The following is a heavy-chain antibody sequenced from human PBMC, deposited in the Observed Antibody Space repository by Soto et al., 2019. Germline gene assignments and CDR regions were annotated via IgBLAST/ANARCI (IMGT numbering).Heavy chain of an antibody. CDR2: ILVGGST. CDR3: AKATATGGGAFDI. V-gene: IGHV3-23*01. Sequence: GGSLRLSCAASGFTCSSYDMSWVRQAPGKGLEWVSTILVGGSTHYPDSVKGRFTISRDNPKNTVFLQMNSLTAGDTAVYYCAKATATGGGAFDICGQGTVVTVSS. J-gene: IGHJ3*02. D-gene: IGHD2-8*02. CDR1: GFTCSSYD.